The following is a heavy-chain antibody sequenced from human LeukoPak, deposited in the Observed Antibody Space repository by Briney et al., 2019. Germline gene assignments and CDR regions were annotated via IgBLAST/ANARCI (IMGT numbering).Heavy chain of an antibody. CDR3: AAARDLRYLGGMDV. V-gene: IGHV1-58*02. CDR2: IVVGSGNT. J-gene: IGHJ6*02. D-gene: IGHD3-9*01. CDR1: GFTFTSSA. Sequence: SVKVSCKASGFTFTSSAMQRVRQARGQRPEWVGWIVVGSGNTNYAQKFQERVTIASDMSTSTAYMELSSLRSEDTAVYYCAAARDLRYLGGMDVWGQGTTVTVSS.